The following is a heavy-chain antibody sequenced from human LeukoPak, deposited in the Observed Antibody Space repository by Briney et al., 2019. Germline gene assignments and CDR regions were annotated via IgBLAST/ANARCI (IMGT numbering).Heavy chain of an antibody. D-gene: IGHD2-8*01. CDR2: IYYSGST. CDR3: ARVINTISELTNC. J-gene: IGHJ4*02. CDR1: GGPLSSYY. Sequence: SETLSLTCTFSGGPLSSYYWSWIRQPPGRGLEWIGYIYYSGSTNYNPSLKSRVTISVDTSKNQFSLKLISVTAADTAVYYCARVINTISELTNCWGQGTLVTVSS. V-gene: IGHV4-59*01.